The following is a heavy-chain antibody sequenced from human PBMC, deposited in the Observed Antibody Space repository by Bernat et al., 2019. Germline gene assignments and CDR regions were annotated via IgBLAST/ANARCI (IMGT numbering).Heavy chain of an antibody. Sequence: EVQLVQSGAEVKKPGESLRISCKGSGYSFTSYWISWVRQMPGKGLEWMGRIDPSDSYTNYSPSFQGHGTISADKSISTAYLQWSSLKASDTAMYYCARRFVCTSCHRGGMDVWGQGTTVTVSS. D-gene: IGHD2-2*01. CDR3: ARRFVCTSCHRGGMDV. CDR1: GYSFTSYW. V-gene: IGHV5-10-1*03. CDR2: IDPSDSYT. J-gene: IGHJ6*02.